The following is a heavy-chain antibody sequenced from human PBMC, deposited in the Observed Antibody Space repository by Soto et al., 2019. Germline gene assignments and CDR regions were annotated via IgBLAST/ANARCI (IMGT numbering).Heavy chain of an antibody. CDR1: GFTFDEYA. D-gene: IGHD2-15*01. CDR2: ISSSSSTI. Sequence: PGGSLRLSCAASGFTFDEYAMHWVRQAPGKGLEWVSYISSSSSTIYYADSVKGRFTISRDNAKNSLYLQMNSLRDEDTAVYYCARDFSPNGGTPYYWGQGTLVTVSS. V-gene: IGHV3-48*02. CDR3: ARDFSPNGGTPYY. J-gene: IGHJ4*02.